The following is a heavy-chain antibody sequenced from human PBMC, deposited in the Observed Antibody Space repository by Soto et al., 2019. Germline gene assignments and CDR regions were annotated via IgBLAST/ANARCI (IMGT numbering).Heavy chain of an antibody. D-gene: IGHD6-19*01. Sequence: DTLSLTCAVYGGSFSGYYWSWIRQPPGKGLEWIGEINHSGSTNYNPSLKSRVTISVGTSKNQFSLKLSSVTAADTAVYYCARGGQWLVRDAFDIWGQGTMVTVSS. CDR1: GGSFSGYY. V-gene: IGHV4-34*01. CDR3: ARGGQWLVRDAFDI. J-gene: IGHJ3*02. CDR2: INHSGST.